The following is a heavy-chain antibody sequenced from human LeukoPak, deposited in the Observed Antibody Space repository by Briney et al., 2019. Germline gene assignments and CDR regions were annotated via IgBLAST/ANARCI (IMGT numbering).Heavy chain of an antibody. D-gene: IGHD6-19*01. J-gene: IGHJ5*01. CDR2: IYYSGST. CDR1: GGSVSSSSYY. CDR3: AKSTGYSSGRVDS. Sequence: SETLSLTCTVSGGSVSSSSYYWGWIRQPPGKGLEWIGSIYYSGSTYYNPSLKSRVTISVDTSKNQFSLKLSSVTAADTAVYYCAKSTGYSSGRVDSWGQGTLVTVSS. V-gene: IGHV4-39*07.